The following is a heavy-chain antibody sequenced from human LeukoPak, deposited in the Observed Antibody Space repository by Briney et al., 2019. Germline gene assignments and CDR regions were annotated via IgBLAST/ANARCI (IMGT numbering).Heavy chain of an antibody. CDR3: ARFPLYSSSWYNWFDP. CDR1: GGSFSGYY. Sequence: PSETLSLTCAVDGGSFSGYYWSWIRQPPGKGLEWIGEINHSGSTNYNRSLKSRVTISVDTSKNQFSLKLSSVTAADTAVYYCARFPLYSSSWYNWFDPWGQGTLVTVSS. D-gene: IGHD6-13*01. J-gene: IGHJ5*02. CDR2: INHSGST. V-gene: IGHV4-34*01.